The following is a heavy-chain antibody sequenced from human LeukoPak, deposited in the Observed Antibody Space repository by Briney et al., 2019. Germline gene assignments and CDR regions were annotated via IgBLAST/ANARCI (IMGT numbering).Heavy chain of an antibody. V-gene: IGHV4-34*01. Sequence: SETLSLTCAVYGGSSSGYYWSWIRQPPGKGLEWIGEINHSGSTNYNPSLKSQVTISVDTSKNQFSLKLSSVTAADTAVYYCARGRKVVPAAIPGYYYYYYGMDVWGQGTTVTVSS. J-gene: IGHJ6*02. CDR3: ARGRKVVPAAIPGYYYYYYGMDV. CDR1: GGSSSGYY. D-gene: IGHD2-2*02. CDR2: INHSGST.